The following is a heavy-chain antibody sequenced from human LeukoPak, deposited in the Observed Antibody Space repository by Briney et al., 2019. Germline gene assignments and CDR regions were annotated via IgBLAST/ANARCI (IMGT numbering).Heavy chain of an antibody. CDR3: ARNSAAVYYYYGMDV. V-gene: IGHV4-59*01. D-gene: IGHD6-13*01. Sequence: SETLSLTCTVSGGSISSYYWSWIRQPPGKGLEWIGYIYYSGSTNYNPSLKSRVTISVDTSKNQFSLKLSSVTAADTAVYYCARNSAAVYYYYGMDVWGKGTMVTVSS. CDR1: GGSISSYY. J-gene: IGHJ6*04. CDR2: IYYSGST.